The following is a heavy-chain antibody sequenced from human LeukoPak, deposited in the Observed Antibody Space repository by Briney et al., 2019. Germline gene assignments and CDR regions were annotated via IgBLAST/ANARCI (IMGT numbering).Heavy chain of an antibody. J-gene: IGHJ4*02. CDR2: INHSGGT. Sequence: SETLSLTCAVYGGSFSGYYWSWIRQPPGKGLEWIGEINHSGGTNYNPSLKSRVTISVDTSKNQFSLKLSSVTAADTAVYYCARVPTVTFFDYWGQGTLVTVSS. CDR1: GGSFSGYY. V-gene: IGHV4-34*01. D-gene: IGHD4-17*01. CDR3: ARVPTVTFFDY.